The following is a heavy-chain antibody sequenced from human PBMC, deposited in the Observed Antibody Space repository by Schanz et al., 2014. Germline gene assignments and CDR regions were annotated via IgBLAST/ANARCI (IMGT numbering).Heavy chain of an antibody. Sequence: EVQLVESGGGLVQPGGSLRLSCAASGLTLSDYWMHWVRQASGKGPEWISHIRADGRMTNYAASVEGRFTISRDVTKNSLYLQMFSLRAEDMGVYYCAGGKTTGLDYWGQGTQVAVSS. CDR1: GLTLSDYW. D-gene: IGHD4-4*01. J-gene: IGHJ4*02. CDR3: AGGKTTGLDY. V-gene: IGHV3-74*01. CDR2: IRADGRMT.